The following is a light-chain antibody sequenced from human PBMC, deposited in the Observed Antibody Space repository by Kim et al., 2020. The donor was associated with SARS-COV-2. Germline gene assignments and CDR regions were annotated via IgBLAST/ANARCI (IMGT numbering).Light chain of an antibody. J-gene: IGKJ4*01. Sequence: SPGERATLSCRASQSVSSYLAWYQQKPGQAPRLLIYDAANRATGIPARFSGSGSGTDFTLTISSLEPEDFAVYYCQQRSSWPLTFGGGTKVDIK. V-gene: IGKV3-11*01. CDR1: QSVSSY. CDR2: DAA. CDR3: QQRSSWPLT.